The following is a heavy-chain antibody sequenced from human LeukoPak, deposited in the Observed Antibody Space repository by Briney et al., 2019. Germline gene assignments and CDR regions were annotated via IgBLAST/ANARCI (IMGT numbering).Heavy chain of an antibody. CDR2: ISSSGSTI. CDR3: ARGHRAISAYNWFDP. Sequence: GGSLRLSCAASGFTFSSYEMNWVRQAPGKGLEWVSYISSSGSTIYYADSVKGRFTISRDNAKNSLYLQMSSLRAEDTAVYYCARGHRAISAYNWFDPWGQGTLVTVSS. D-gene: IGHD1-14*01. J-gene: IGHJ5*02. CDR1: GFTFSSYE. V-gene: IGHV3-48*03.